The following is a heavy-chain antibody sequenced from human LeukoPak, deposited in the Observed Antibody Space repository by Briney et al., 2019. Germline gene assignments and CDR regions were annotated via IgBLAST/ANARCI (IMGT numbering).Heavy chain of an antibody. CDR3: ARVIVVVTGNYMDV. V-gene: IGHV3-48*03. CDR2: ISSSGRTR. J-gene: IGHJ6*03. Sequence: GGSLRLSCAASGFTFSSYEMNWVRQAPGEGLGWVSYISSSGRTRYNADSVKGRFTISRDNAKNSLYLQMNSLRAEDTAVYYCARVIVVVTGNYMDVWGKGTTVTFSS. CDR1: GFTFSSYE. D-gene: IGHD2-21*02.